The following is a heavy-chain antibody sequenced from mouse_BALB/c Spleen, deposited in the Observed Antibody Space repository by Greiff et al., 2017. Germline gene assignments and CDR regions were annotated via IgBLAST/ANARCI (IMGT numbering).Heavy chain of an antibody. Sequence: EVQLVESGPGLVKPSQSLSLTCTVTGYSITSDYAWNWIRQFPGNKLEWMGYISYSGSTSYNPSLKSRISITRDTSKNQFFLQLNSVTTEDTATYYCARYRYDGDGYYFDYWGQGTTLTVSS. CDR2: ISYSGST. V-gene: IGHV3-2*02. J-gene: IGHJ2*01. CDR1: GYSITSDYA. CDR3: ARYRYDGDGYYFDY. D-gene: IGHD2-14*01.